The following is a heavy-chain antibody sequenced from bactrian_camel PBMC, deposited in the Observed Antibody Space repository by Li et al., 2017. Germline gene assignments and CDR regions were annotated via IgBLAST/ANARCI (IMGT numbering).Heavy chain of an antibody. J-gene: IGHJ4*01. V-gene: IGHV3S1*01. D-gene: IGHD1*01. Sequence: HVQLVESGGGSVQSGGSLRLSCAASGYTRSTYCVAWFRQVPGKEREGVAARLTGGLRTYYVDSVKGRFSISHDNAKNTVYLQMNSLKPEDTAMYYCATTKACSSASWRRFSSYDSWGQGTQVTVS. CDR2: RLTGGLRT. CDR1: GYTRSTYC. CDR3: ATTKACSSASWRRFSSYDS.